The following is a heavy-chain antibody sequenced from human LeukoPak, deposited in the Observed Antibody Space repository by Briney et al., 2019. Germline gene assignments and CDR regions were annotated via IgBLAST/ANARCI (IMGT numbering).Heavy chain of an antibody. V-gene: IGHV4-39*07. CDR3: ARVVCSGGSCYPYYFDY. D-gene: IGHD2-15*01. J-gene: IGHJ4*02. CDR2: INHSGST. Sequence: PSETLSLTCTVSGGSISSSSYYWSWIRQPPGKGLEWIGEINHSGSTNYNPSLKSRVTISVDTSKNQFSLKLSSVTAADTAVYYCARVVCSGGSCYPYYFDYWGQGTLVTVSS. CDR1: GGSISSSSYY.